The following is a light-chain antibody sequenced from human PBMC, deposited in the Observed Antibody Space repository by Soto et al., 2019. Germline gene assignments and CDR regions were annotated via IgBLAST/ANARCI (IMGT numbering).Light chain of an antibody. CDR1: QSLLHSNGYNY. Sequence: DLVMTQSPLSLPVTPGEPASISCRSSQSLLHSNGYNYLNWYLQKPGQSPQLLIYLGSDRASGVPDRFSGSGSGTDFTLEISRVEAEDVGVYYCMQAVQSRWTFGQGTKVEI. CDR3: MQAVQSRWT. CDR2: LGS. V-gene: IGKV2-28*01. J-gene: IGKJ1*01.